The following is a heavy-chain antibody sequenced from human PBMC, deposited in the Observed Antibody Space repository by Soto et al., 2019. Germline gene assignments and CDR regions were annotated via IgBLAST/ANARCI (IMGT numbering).Heavy chain of an antibody. Sequence: AGGSLRLSCAASGFSFSNYAMSWVRQAPGKGLEWVSAISGSGGNTFYADSVKGRFSISRDNSKNTLYLQLNSLRAEDTAVYYCANRGGDCYDYWGQGTLVTVSS. CDR1: GFSFSNYA. D-gene: IGHD3-10*01. V-gene: IGHV3-23*01. CDR2: ISGSGGNT. J-gene: IGHJ4*02. CDR3: ANRGGDCYDY.